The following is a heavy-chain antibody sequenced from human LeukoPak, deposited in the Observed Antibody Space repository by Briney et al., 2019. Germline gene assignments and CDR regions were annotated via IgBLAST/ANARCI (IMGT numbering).Heavy chain of an antibody. CDR1: GFTFSSYA. D-gene: IGHD2-2*01. Sequence: GGSLRLSCAASGFTFSSYAMHWVRQAPGKGLEWVAVISYDGSNKYYADSVKGRFTISRDNSKNTLYLQMNSLRAEDTAIYYCAKDWKSSRTWYQYYFDFWGQGTIVTVSS. CDR3: AKDWKSSRTWYQYYFDF. J-gene: IGHJ4*02. V-gene: IGHV3-30-3*02. CDR2: ISYDGSNK.